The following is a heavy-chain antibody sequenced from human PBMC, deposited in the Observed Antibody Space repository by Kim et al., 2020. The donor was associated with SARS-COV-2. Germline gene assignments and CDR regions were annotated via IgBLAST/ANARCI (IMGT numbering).Heavy chain of an antibody. CDR2: MYASLSA. Sequence: SETLSLTCTVSGASISNYYWSWIRQPAGKGLEWIGRMYASLSATYNPSLKSRVTMSVDTSENQFSLKLESVTVADTAIYYCVMSEAWFDPWGQGTLVTVS. CDR3: VMSEAWFDP. V-gene: IGHV4-4*07. CDR1: GASISNYY. J-gene: IGHJ5*02.